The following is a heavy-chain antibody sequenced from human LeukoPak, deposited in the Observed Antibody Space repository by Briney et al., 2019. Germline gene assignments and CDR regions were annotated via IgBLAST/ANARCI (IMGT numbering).Heavy chain of an antibody. CDR2: IYHSGST. CDR1: GYSISSGYY. Sequence: PSETLSLTCAVSGYSISSGYYWGRIRQPPGKGLEWIGSIYHSGSTYYNPSLKSRVTISVDTSKNQFSLKLSSVTAADTAVYYCASWQWFGEHYWGQGTLVTVSS. V-gene: IGHV4-38-2*01. CDR3: ASWQWFGEHY. J-gene: IGHJ4*02. D-gene: IGHD3-10*01.